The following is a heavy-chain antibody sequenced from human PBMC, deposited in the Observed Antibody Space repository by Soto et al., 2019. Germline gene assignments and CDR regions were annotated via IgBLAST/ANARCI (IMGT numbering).Heavy chain of an antibody. J-gene: IGHJ5*02. CDR2: ISSSGSTI. CDR3: ARDLGYCISTSCSPGNWFDP. Sequence: PGGSLRLSCAASGFTFSDYYMSWIRQAPGKGLEWVSYISSSGSTIYYADSVKGRFTISRDNAKNSLYLQMNSLRAEDTAVYYCARDLGYCISTSCSPGNWFDPWGQGTLVTVSS. CDR1: GFTFSDYY. D-gene: IGHD2-2*01. V-gene: IGHV3-11*01.